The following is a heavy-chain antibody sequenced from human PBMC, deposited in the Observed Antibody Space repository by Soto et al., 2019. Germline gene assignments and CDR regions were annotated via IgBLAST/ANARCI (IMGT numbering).Heavy chain of an antibody. CDR2: ISAYNGNT. D-gene: IGHD2-15*01. J-gene: IGHJ5*02. Sequence: QVQLVQSGAEVKKPGASVKVSCKASGYTFTSYGISWVRQAPGQGLEWMGWISAYNGNTNYAQKLQGRVAMTTDTSTSTAYMELRSLRSDDTAVYYCARVRVSAGLGYCSGGSGYKPPDFRWFDPWGQGTLVTVSS. CDR3: ARVRVSAGLGYCSGGSGYKPPDFRWFDP. CDR1: GYTFTSYG. V-gene: IGHV1-18*01.